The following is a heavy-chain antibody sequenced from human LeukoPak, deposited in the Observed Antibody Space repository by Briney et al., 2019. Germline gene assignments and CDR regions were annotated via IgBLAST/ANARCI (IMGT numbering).Heavy chain of an antibody. V-gene: IGHV3-74*01. D-gene: IGHD3-16*01. Sequence: GSLRLSCAASGFTFSSYWMHWVRQAPGKGLVWVSRINSDGSSTSYADSVKGRFTISRDNAKNTLYLQTNSLRAEDTAVYYCARDFGYEGNWFDPWGQGTLVTVSS. J-gene: IGHJ5*02. CDR3: ARDFGYEGNWFDP. CDR1: GFTFSSYW. CDR2: INSDGSST.